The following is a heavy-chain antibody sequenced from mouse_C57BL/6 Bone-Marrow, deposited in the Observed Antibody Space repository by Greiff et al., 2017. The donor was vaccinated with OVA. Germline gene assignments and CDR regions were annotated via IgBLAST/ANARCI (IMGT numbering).Heavy chain of an antibody. V-gene: IGHV8-8*01. D-gene: IGHD2-3*01. CDR1: GFSLSTFGMG. CDR2: IWWDDDQ. CDR3: ARSGYYVVCAMDY. Sequence: QVTLKVSGPGILQPSQTLSLTCSFSGFSLSTFGMGVGWIRQPSGKGLEWLAHIWWDDDQYYNPALKSRLTISKDTTKKQVFLKIANVYTADTATYYCARSGYYVVCAMDYWGQGTSVTVSS. J-gene: IGHJ4*01.